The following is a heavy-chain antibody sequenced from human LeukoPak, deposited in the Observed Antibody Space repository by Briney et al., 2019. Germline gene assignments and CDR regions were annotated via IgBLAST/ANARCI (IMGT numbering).Heavy chain of an antibody. CDR2: ISGSSGST. D-gene: IGHD1-26*01. Sequence: GGSLRLSCAASGFSFSSYAMSWVRQAPGKGLEWVSAISGSSGSTYYEDSVKGRFTIARDNSKNTLYLQMNSLRAADTAVYYCAKVRSSGSYRGVFDYWGQGTLVTVSS. CDR3: AKVRSSGSYRGVFDY. J-gene: IGHJ4*02. CDR1: GFSFSSYA. V-gene: IGHV3-23*01.